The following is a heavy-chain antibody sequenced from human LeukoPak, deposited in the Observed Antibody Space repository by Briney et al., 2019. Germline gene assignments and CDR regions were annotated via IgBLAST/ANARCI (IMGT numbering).Heavy chain of an antibody. Sequence: GGSLRLSCAASGFTFSSYSMNWVRQAPGKGLEWVSSISSSSYIYYADSVKGRFTISRDNAKNSLYLQMNSLRAEDTAVYYCARDRSVSSWYLDYFDYWGQGTLVTVSS. CDR2: ISSSSYI. CDR3: ARDRSVSSWYLDYFDY. CDR1: GFTFSSYS. J-gene: IGHJ4*02. D-gene: IGHD6-13*01. V-gene: IGHV3-21*01.